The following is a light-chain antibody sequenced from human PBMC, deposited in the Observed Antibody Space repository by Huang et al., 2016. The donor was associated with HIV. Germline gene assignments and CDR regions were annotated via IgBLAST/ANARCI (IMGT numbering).Light chain of an antibody. J-gene: IGKJ3*01. CDR3: QQYDDWPRGFT. V-gene: IGKV3-15*01. Sequence: EIVMTQSPATLSVSPGERATVSCRASQSVSSNLAWYQHKPGQAPRLLIYGASSRATGIPARFRGSGSGTEFTLTISSLQSEDFAVYYCQQYDDWPRGFTFGPGTKVDIK. CDR1: QSVSSN. CDR2: GAS.